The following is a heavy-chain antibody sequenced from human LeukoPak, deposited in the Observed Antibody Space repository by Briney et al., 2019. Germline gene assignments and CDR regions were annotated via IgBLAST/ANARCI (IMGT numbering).Heavy chain of an antibody. D-gene: IGHD1-26*01. CDR3: ARDSGSGSHDY. Sequence: ASVKVSCKASGYTFTSYAIHWVRQAPGQRLEWMGWISAGNGNTKYSQNFQGRVTFISNTSATTAFMELSSLRSEDAAVYYCARDSGSGSHDYWGQGTLVTVSS. CDR1: GYTFTSYA. CDR2: ISAGNGNT. J-gene: IGHJ4*02. V-gene: IGHV1-3*01.